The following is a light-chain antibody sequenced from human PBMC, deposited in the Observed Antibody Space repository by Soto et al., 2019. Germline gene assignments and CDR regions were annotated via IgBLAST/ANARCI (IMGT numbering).Light chain of an antibody. V-gene: IGLV2-14*01. Sequence: QSALAQPASVSGSPGQSITISCTGTSTDVGGYNYVSWYQQHPGKVPKLMIYEVSNRPSGVSNRFSGSKSGNTASLTISGLQAEDEADYYCTSCTDSSTPLYVFGTGTKLTVL. J-gene: IGLJ1*01. CDR3: TSCTDSSTPLYV. CDR1: STDVGGYNY. CDR2: EVS.